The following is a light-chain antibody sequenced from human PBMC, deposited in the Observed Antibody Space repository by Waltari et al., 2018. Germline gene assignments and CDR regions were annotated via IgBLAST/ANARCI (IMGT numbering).Light chain of an antibody. CDR1: QGISSW. CDR3: QQANSCPYT. Sequence: DIQMTQSPSSVSAPIGDRVTIPCRASQGISSWLAWYQQKPGKAPKLRIYAASSLRSGVPSRFSGSGSGTNFTLTISSLQPEDFATYYCQQANSCPYTFGQGTKLEIK. J-gene: IGKJ2*01. CDR2: AAS. V-gene: IGKV1-12*01.